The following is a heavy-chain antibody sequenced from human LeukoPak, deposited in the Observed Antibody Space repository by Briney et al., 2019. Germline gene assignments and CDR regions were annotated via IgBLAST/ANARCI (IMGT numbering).Heavy chain of an antibody. V-gene: IGHV1-69*13. Sequence: GASVKVSCKASGGTFISYAISWVRQAPGQGLEWMGGIIPIFGTANYAQKFQGRVTITADESTSTAYMELSSLRSEDTAVYYCARSGSYIYYFDYWGQGTLVTVSS. CDR2: IIPIFGTA. D-gene: IGHD1-26*01. CDR3: ARSGSYIYYFDY. CDR1: GGTFISYA. J-gene: IGHJ4*02.